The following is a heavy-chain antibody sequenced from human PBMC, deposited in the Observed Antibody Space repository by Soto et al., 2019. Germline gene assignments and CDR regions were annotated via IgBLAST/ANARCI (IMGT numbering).Heavy chain of an antibody. J-gene: IGHJ6*02. V-gene: IGHV1-18*01. CDR2: ISAYNGNT. Sequence: ASVKVSCKASGYTFTSYGISWVRQAPGQGLEWMGWISAYNGNTNYAQKLQGRVTMTTDTSTSTAYMELRSLRSDDTAVYYCARDDILTGYYNYYYYGMDVWGQGTTVTVSS. D-gene: IGHD3-9*01. CDR3: ARDDILTGYYNYYYYGMDV. CDR1: GYTFTSYG.